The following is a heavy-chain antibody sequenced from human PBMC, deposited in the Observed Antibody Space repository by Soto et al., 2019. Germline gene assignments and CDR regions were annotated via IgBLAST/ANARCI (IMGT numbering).Heavy chain of an antibody. CDR1: GFRFANYG. V-gene: IGHV3-23*01. CDR2: LSGSGTST. J-gene: IGHJ4*02. CDR3: AKATTNGGWFNPFDS. D-gene: IGHD6-19*01. Sequence: GGSLRLSCAASGFRFANYGMNWVRQAAGKGLEWVSGLSGSGTSTYYADSLKGRFTISRDNSRDTLFLQMNSLTADDTAVYYCAKATTNGGWFNPFDSWGQGALVTVSS.